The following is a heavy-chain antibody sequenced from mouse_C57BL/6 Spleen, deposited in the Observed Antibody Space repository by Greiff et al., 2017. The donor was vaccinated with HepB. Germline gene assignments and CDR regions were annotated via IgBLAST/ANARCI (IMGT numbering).Heavy chain of an antibody. CDR1: GYTFTSYW. CDR3: ASGTESAWFAY. J-gene: IGHJ3*01. V-gene: IGHV1-7*01. CDR2: INPSSGYT. Sequence: VQLQQSGAELAKPGASVKLSCKASGYTFTSYWMHWVKQRPGQGLEWIGYINPSSGYTKYNQKFKDKATLPADKSSSTAYMQLSSLTYEDSAVYYCASGTESAWFAYWGQGTLVTVSA. D-gene: IGHD4-1*01.